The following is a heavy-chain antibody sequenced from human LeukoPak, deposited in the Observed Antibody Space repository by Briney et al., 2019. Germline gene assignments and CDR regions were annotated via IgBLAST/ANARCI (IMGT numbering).Heavy chain of an antibody. J-gene: IGHJ4*02. D-gene: IGHD3-9*01. Sequence: PSETLSLTCTVSGGSISSYYWSWIRQPPGKGLEWIGYIYYSGSTNYNPSLKSRVTISVDTSKNQFSLKLSSVTAADTAVYYCARGYPPRYFDWDAPKYYFDYWGQGTLVTVSS. V-gene: IGHV4-59*12. CDR1: GGSISSYY. CDR3: ARGYPPRYFDWDAPKYYFDY. CDR2: IYYSGST.